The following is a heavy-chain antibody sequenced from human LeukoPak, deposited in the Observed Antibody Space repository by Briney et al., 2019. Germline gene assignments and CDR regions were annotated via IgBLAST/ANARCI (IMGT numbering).Heavy chain of an antibody. Sequence: PGGSLRLSCTVSGFTVSSSSMSWVRQAPGKGLEWVSFIYSDNTHYSDSVKGRFTISRDNSKNTLYLQMNSLRAEDTAVYYCARRAGAYPHPYDYWGQGTLVTVSS. J-gene: IGHJ4*02. D-gene: IGHD3-16*01. V-gene: IGHV3-53*01. CDR3: ARRAGAYPHPYDY. CDR1: GFTVSSSS. CDR2: IYSDNT.